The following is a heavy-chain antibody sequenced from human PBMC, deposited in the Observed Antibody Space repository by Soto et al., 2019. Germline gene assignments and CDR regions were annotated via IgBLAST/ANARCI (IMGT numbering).Heavy chain of an antibody. CDR1: GGSISSGGYY. CDR2: IYYSGST. V-gene: IGHV4-31*03. Sequence: QVQLQESGPGLVKPSQTLSLTCTVSGGSISSGGYYWSWIRQHTGKGLEWIGYIYYSGSTYYNPSLKSRVTISVDTSKNQFSLKLSSVTAADTAVYYCARVSWNYVNNWFDPWGQGTLVTVSS. CDR3: ARVSWNYVNNWFDP. D-gene: IGHD1-7*01. J-gene: IGHJ5*02.